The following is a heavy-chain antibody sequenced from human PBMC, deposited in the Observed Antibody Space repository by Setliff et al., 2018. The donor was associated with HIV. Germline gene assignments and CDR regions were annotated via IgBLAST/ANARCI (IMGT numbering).Heavy chain of an antibody. Sequence: GESLRLSCAASGFIFGDFEMNWVRQAPGKGLEWLSYISGSDGTVFYADSVKGRFSVSRDNADNSLSLQMNGLTDGDTAVYFCATSSPPDDYGDLGGIDHWGQGTLVTVSS. V-gene: IGHV3-48*03. J-gene: IGHJ4*02. CDR3: ATSSPPDDYGDLGGIDH. CDR1: GFIFGDFE. D-gene: IGHD4-17*01. CDR2: ISGSDGTV.